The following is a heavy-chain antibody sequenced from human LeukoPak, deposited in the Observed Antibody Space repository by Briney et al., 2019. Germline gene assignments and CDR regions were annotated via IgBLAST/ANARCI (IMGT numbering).Heavy chain of an antibody. CDR1: GLTLSTSG. D-gene: IGHD1-14*01. CDR2: IGPTGSDR. CDR3: ATETNGRHYDY. V-gene: IGHV3-21*06. J-gene: IGHJ4*02. Sequence: PGGSLRLSYTASGLTLSTSGFNWVRQAPGKGLEWVASIGPTGSDRYHADSIKGRFTISRDNANNFLYLQMNSLRAEDTAVYYCATETNGRHYDYWGQGTLLTVSS.